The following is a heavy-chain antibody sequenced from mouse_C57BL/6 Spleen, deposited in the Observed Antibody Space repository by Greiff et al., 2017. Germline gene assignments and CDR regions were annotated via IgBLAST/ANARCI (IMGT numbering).Heavy chain of an antibody. V-gene: IGHV1-82*01. Sequence: VQLVESGPELLKPGASVKISCKASGYAFSSSCMNWVKQRPGQGLEWIGRIYPGDGATKYNGKFQGKATLTADKSSSTAYMQLSSLTSEDSAVYFYADGYHFADWGQGTLVTVSA. D-gene: IGHD2-3*01. CDR3: ADGYHFAD. CDR1: GYAFSSSC. CDR2: IYPGDGAT. J-gene: IGHJ3*01.